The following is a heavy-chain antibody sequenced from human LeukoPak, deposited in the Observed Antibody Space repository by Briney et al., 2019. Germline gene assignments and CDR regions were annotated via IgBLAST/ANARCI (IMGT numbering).Heavy chain of an antibody. J-gene: IGHJ4*02. CDR3: AKEGSGGWDYFDY. V-gene: IGHV3-21*01. Sequence: GGSLRLSCAASGFTFSSYSMNWVRQAPGKGLEWVSSISSSSSYIYYADSVKGRFTISRDNAKNSLYLQMNSLRAEDTAVYYCAKEGSGGWDYFDYWGQGTLVTVSS. D-gene: IGHD6-19*01. CDR2: ISSSSSYI. CDR1: GFTFSSYS.